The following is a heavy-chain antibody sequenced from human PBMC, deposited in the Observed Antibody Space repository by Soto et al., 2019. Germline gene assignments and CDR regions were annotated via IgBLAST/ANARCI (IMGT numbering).Heavy chain of an antibody. V-gene: IGHV4-59*01. D-gene: IGHD3-22*01. CDR3: ARVGYYDSSGYPQASFDI. CDR2: IYYSGST. CDR1: GGSISSYY. Sequence: QVQLQESGPGLVKPSETLSLTCTVSGGSISSYYWSWIRQPPGKGLEWIGYIYYSGSTNYNPSLKRRVTISVDTSTNQFSLKLSSVTAADTAVYYCARVGYYDSSGYPQASFDIWGQGTMVTVSS. J-gene: IGHJ3*02.